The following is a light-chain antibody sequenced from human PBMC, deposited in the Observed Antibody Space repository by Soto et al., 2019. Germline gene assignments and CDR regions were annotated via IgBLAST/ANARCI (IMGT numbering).Light chain of an antibody. J-gene: IGKJ5*01. CDR3: QQTYTTPEIT. V-gene: IGKV1-39*01. CDR1: QTIGTY. CDR2: AAS. Sequence: DIQITQSPSSLSASVGDRVTITCRASQTIGTYLNWYQQKPGKAPKSLIYAASNLQSGVPSRFSGSGSGTDFTLTISSLQPEDFATYYCQQTYTTPEITFGQGTRLEI.